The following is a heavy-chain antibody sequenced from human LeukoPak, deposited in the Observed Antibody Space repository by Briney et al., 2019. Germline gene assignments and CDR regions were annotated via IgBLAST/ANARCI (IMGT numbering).Heavy chain of an antibody. CDR1: GFTFSSYG. CDR3: AKDLNRGLPDY. Sequence: GGSLRLSCAASGFTFSSYGMHWVRQAPGKGLEWVAVVSYDGSKYYADSVKGRFTISRDNSKNTLYLQMSGLRAEDTAVYYCAKDLNRGLPDYWGQGTLVTVSS. D-gene: IGHD2-21*01. CDR2: VSYDGSK. V-gene: IGHV3-30*18. J-gene: IGHJ4*02.